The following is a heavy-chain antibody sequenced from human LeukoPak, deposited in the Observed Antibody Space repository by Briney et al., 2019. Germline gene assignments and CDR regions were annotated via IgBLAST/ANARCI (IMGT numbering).Heavy chain of an antibody. V-gene: IGHV1-2*02. CDR2: INPNSGGT. CDR3: ARDYYDSSGHYSVWFDP. J-gene: IGHJ5*02. CDR1: GYTFTGYY. Sequence: ASVKVSCKASGYTFTGYYMHWVRQAPGQGLEWMGWINPNSGGTNYAQKFQGRVTMTRDTSISTAYMELSRLRSDDTAVYYCARDYYDSSGHYSVWFDPWGQGTLVTVSS. D-gene: IGHD3-22*01.